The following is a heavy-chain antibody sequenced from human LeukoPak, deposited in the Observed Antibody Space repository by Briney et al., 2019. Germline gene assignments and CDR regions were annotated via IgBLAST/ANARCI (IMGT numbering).Heavy chain of an antibody. CDR2: VSAYNGNT. CDR3: ARSGLQLKFDWFDP. CDR1: GYTFTSYG. J-gene: IGHJ5*02. D-gene: IGHD5-24*01. V-gene: IGHV1-18*01. Sequence: ASVKVSCKASGYTFTSYGISWVRQAPGQGLEWMGWVSAYNGNTNYAQKLQGRVTMTTDTSTSTAYMELRSLRSDDTAVYYCARSGLQLKFDWFDPWGQGTLVTVSS.